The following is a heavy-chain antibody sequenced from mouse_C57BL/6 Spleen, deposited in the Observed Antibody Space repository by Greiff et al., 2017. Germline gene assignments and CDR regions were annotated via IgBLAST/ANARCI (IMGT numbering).Heavy chain of an antibody. CDR1: GFSLTSYG. CDR3: ARHGPTVGGLDD. CDR2: IWSDGST. Sequence: QVQLKQSGPGLVAPSQSLSITCTVSGFSLTSYGVHWVRQPPGKGLEWLVVIWSDGSTTYNSALKSRLSISKDNSKSQVFLKMISLQTDDTAMYYSARHGPTVGGLDDWGQGTTLTVSS. J-gene: IGHJ2*01. V-gene: IGHV2-6-1*01. D-gene: IGHD1-1*01.